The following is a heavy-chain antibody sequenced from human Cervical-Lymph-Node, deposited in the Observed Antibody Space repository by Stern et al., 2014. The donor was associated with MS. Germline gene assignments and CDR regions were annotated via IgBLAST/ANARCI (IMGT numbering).Heavy chain of an antibody. J-gene: IGHJ6*02. D-gene: IGHD3-3*01. CDR3: SRDPVTIFGVDTKTYYYGMDV. Sequence: EVQLLESGGGLVQPGGSLRLSCAASGFAFSSYWIHWVRQAPGKGLVWVSRIKTDGSSTSYVEYVQGRFIISRDNAKNTLYLQMNSLRSEDSALYYCSRDPVTIFGVDTKTYYYGMDVWGQGTTVTVSS. CDR2: IKTDGSST. V-gene: IGHV3-74*01. CDR1: GFAFSSYW.